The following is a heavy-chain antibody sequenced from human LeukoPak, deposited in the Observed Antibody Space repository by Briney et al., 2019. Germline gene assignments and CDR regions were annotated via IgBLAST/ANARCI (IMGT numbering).Heavy chain of an antibody. Sequence: GGSLRLSCAASGFTVSSNYMSWVRQAPGKGLEWVSVIYSGGSTYYADSVKGRFTISRDNSKNTLYLQMNSLRAEDTAVYYCARSNIVGAIGAFDIWGQGTMVTVSS. CDR1: GFTVSSNY. CDR2: IYSGGST. J-gene: IGHJ3*02. V-gene: IGHV3-66*01. CDR3: ARSNIVGAIGAFDI. D-gene: IGHD1-26*01.